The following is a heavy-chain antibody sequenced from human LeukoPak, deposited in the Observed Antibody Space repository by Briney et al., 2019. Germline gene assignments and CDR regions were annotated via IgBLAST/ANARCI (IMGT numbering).Heavy chain of an antibody. V-gene: IGHV4-39*01. J-gene: IGHJ5*02. CDR3: XXXXXXXXXXXXYGLPNWFDP. CDR2: IYYSGST. CDR1: STXYY. D-gene: IGHD3-10*01. Sequence: STXYYXGWIRQPPGXXLEWIGSIYYSGSTYYNPSLKSRITMSVDTAKNQFSQKLRYVTAAGAAVYXXXXXXXXXXXXXXYGLPNWFDPWGQGTLVTVSS.